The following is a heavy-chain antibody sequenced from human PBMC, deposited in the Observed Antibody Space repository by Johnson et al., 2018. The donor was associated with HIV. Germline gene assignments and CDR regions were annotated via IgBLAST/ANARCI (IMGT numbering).Heavy chain of an antibody. V-gene: IGHV3-64*07. J-gene: IGHJ3*01. CDR3: AIPYFYDSGDYR. Sequence: VQLVESGGGLVQPGESLRLSCVASGFTFSQYAMHWVRQAPGKGLEYVSAISTTGVSTYYADSVRGRFTISRDNSKNTLYLQMGSPRAEDMAVYYCAIPYFYDSGDYRWGQGTMVTVSS. CDR2: ISTTGVST. CDR1: GFTFSQYA. D-gene: IGHD3-22*01.